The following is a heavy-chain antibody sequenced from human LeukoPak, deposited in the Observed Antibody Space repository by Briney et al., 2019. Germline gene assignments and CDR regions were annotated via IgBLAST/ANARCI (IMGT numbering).Heavy chain of an antibody. CDR2: INHSGST. Sequence: SETLSLTCAVYGGSFSGYYWSWIRQPPGKGLGWIGEINHSGSTNYNPSLKSRVTISVDTSKNQFSLKLSSVTAADTAVYYCARGRDYYGSGAHYYMDVWGKGTTVTVS. CDR1: GGSFSGYY. J-gene: IGHJ6*03. D-gene: IGHD3-10*01. V-gene: IGHV4-34*01. CDR3: ARGRDYYGSGAHYYMDV.